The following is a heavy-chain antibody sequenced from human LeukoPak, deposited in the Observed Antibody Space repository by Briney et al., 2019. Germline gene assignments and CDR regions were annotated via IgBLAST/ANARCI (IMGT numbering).Heavy chain of an antibody. V-gene: IGHV4-59*01. J-gene: IGHJ5*02. CDR3: ARDSVYATNWYDP. Sequence: PWETLSLTCTVSGASISSSNWNWIRQPPGKGLEWLGYITHSGGTNYNPFLKSRITISMDTSKNHFSLKLTSVTAADTAFYYCARDSVYATNWYDPWGQGILVTVSS. D-gene: IGHD2-8*01. CDR1: GASISSSN. CDR2: ITHSGGT.